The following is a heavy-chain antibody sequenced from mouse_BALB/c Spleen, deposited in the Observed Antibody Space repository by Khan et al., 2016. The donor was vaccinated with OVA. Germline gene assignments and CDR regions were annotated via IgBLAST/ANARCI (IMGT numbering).Heavy chain of an antibody. J-gene: IGHJ4*01. D-gene: IGHD2-10*01. Sequence: VKLVESGPGLMAPSQSLSITCTISGFSLTNYGIHWVRQPPGKGLEWLVVIWSDGSTTYNSALKSRLTITKDNSKSQVFLKMNSLQTDDTAIYFCARQPYYHYNVMDYWGQGTSVTVSS. CDR1: GFSLTNYG. V-gene: IGHV2-6-1*01. CDR3: ARQPYYHYNVMDY. CDR2: IWSDGST.